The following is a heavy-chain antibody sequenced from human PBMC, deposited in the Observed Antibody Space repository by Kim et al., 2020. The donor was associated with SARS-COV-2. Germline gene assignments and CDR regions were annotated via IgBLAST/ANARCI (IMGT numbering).Heavy chain of an antibody. Sequence: GGSLRLSCAASGFTFSNAWMSWVRQAPGKGLEWVCRIKSKTDGGTTDYAAPVKGRFTISRDDSKNTLYLQMNSLKTEDTAVYYCTKPGGYYDFWSGYYRFDYCGQGTLVTVCS. D-gene: IGHD3-3*01. CDR2: IKSKTDGGTT. J-gene: IGHJ4*02. CDR1: GFTFSNAW. CDR3: TKPGGYYDFWSGYYRFDY. V-gene: IGHV3-15*01.